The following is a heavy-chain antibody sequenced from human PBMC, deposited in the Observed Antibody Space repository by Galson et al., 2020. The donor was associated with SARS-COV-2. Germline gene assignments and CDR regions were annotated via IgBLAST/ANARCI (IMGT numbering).Heavy chain of an antibody. CDR1: GYTLTELS. CDR3: ATAPTVTFFSWFDP. J-gene: IGHJ5*02. V-gene: IGHV1-24*01. Sequence: GESLKISCKVSGYTLTELSMHWVRQAPGKGLEWMGGFDPEDGETIYAQKFQGRVTMTEDTSTDTAYMELSSLRSEDTAVYYCATAPTVTFFSWFDPWGQGTLVTVSS. CDR2: FDPEDGET. D-gene: IGHD4-4*01.